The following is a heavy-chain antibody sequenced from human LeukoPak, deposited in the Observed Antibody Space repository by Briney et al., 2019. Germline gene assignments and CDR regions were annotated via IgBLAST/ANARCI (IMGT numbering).Heavy chain of an antibody. J-gene: IGHJ4*02. D-gene: IGHD3-22*01. CDR2: IKQDGSEK. V-gene: IGHV3-7*04. CDR3: ARGSGSYYY. Sequence: GGSLRLSCAASGFTFNNYWMSWVRQAPGKGLEWVASIKQDGSEKYYVGSVKGRFTISRDNAKNSLYLQMNSLRAEDTAVYYCARGSGSYYYWGQGTLVTVSS. CDR1: GFTFNNYW.